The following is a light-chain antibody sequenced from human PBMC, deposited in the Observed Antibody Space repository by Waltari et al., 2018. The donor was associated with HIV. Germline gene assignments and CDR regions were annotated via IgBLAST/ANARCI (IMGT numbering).Light chain of an antibody. J-gene: IGKJ5*01. Sequence: DIQMNQSPYSLSSSIGDRVTITCQASQDISKYLNWYQQKPGKAPKLLIYDASNLETGVPSRFSGSGSGTDFTFTISSLQPEDFATYYCQQYDNIPPITFGQGTRLEIK. CDR2: DAS. V-gene: IGKV1-33*01. CDR1: QDISKY. CDR3: QQYDNIPPIT.